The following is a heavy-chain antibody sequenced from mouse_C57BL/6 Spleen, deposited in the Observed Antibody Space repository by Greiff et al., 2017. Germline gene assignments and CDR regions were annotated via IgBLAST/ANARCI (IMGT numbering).Heavy chain of an antibody. D-gene: IGHD2-4*01. J-gene: IGHJ4*01. V-gene: IGHV1-72*01. CDR1: GYTFTSYW. Sequence: QVQLQQPGAELVKPGASVKLSCKASGYTFTSYWMHWVKQRPGRGLEWIGRIDPNSGGTKYNEKFKSKATLTVDKPSSTAYMQLSSLTSEDSAVYYCARSRNFYDYDGYAMDYWGQGTSVTVSS. CDR3: ARSRNFYDYDGYAMDY. CDR2: IDPNSGGT.